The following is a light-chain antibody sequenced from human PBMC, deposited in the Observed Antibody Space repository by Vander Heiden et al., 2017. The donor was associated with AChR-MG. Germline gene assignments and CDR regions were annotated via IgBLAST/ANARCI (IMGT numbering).Light chain of an antibody. V-gene: IGLV3-21*03. J-gene: IGLJ3*02. Sequence: SYVLTQPPSVSVAPGKTARITCGGNNIGSKHVHWYQQKPGQAPVLVVYDDSDGPSGVPERFSGSNSGDTATLTISGVEAGDEADYYCQLWDSSTDHWVFGGGTTLTVL. CDR3: QLWDSSTDHWV. CDR2: DDS. CDR1: NIGSKH.